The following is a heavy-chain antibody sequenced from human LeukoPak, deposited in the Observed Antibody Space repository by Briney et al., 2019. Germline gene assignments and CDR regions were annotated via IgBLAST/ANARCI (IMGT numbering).Heavy chain of an antibody. CDR2: INHSGST. V-gene: IGHV4-34*01. J-gene: IGHJ4*02. CDR1: GGSFTNYY. CDR3: ASLTVTPYYFDY. Sequence: SETLSLTCTVSGGSFTNYYWAWIRQPPGKGLEWIGEINHSGSTNYNPSLKSRVTISVDTSKNQFSLKLSSVTAADTAVYYCASLTVTPYYFDYWGQGTLVTVSS. D-gene: IGHD4-17*01.